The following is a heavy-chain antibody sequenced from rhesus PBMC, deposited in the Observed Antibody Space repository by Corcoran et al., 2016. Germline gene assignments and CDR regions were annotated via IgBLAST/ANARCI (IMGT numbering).Heavy chain of an antibody. V-gene: IGHV4-99*01. D-gene: IGHD1-38*01. J-gene: IGHJ6*01. CDR3: ARQPGTDYGLDS. CDR1: GYSISSGYY. CDR2: IGGSRGSP. Sequence: QVQLQESGPGLVKLSETLSLTCAVSGYSISSGYYWGWIRQPPGKGLEWIGYIGGSRGSPYYNPSLKSRVTISKDPSKNQFSLKLSSVTAADTAVYYCARQPGTDYGLDSWGQGVVVTVSS.